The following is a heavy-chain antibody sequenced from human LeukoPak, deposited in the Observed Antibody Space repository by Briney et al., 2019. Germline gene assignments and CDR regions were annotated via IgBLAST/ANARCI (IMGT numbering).Heavy chain of an antibody. J-gene: IGHJ5*02. CDR3: ARDNSVRDEAWWFNP. Sequence: GASVKVSCKAFGYTFTSNYMHWVRQAPGQGPEWMGVISPSGGPTTYAQKFQGRVTLTKDMSTSTDYLELSSLRSEDTAVYYCARDNSVRDEAWWFNPWGQGTLVTVSS. D-gene: IGHD5-24*01. CDR1: GYTFTSNY. V-gene: IGHV1-46*01. CDR2: ISPSGGPT.